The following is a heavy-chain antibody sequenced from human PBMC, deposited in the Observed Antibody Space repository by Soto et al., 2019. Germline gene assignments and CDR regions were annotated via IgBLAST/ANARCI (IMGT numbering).Heavy chain of an antibody. CDR2: INHSGST. V-gene: IGHV4-34*01. J-gene: IGHJ4*02. CDR3: ARYDYGDYVLDY. Sequence: SETLSLTCEVYGGSFSGYYWSWIRQPPGKGLEWIGEINHSGSTNYNPSLKSRVTISVDRSKNQFSLKLSSVTAADTAVYYCARYDYGDYVLDYWGQGTLVTVSS. CDR1: GGSFSGYY. D-gene: IGHD4-17*01.